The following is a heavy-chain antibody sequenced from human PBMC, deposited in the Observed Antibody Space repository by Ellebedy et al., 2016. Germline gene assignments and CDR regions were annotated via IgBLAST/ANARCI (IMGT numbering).Heavy chain of an antibody. J-gene: IGHJ5*01. D-gene: IGHD6-13*01. Sequence: GGSLRLSXAVSGVTFGSFAMNWVRQAPGKGLEWFSFTSGSGGATYYADSVRGRFTMSRDISKRTLYLHMNSLRAEDTALYYCAKSRGDSGPSYWSDSWGQGTLVTVSS. CDR2: TSGSGGAT. V-gene: IGHV3-23*01. CDR3: AKSRGDSGPSYWSDS. CDR1: GVTFGSFA.